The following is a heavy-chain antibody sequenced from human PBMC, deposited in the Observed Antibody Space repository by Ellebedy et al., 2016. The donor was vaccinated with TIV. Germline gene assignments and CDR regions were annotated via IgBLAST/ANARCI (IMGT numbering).Heavy chain of an antibody. CDR3: AKDRSGWGYQLPRLLDY. V-gene: IGHV3-33*06. D-gene: IGHD2-2*01. J-gene: IGHJ4*02. Sequence: GESLKISXAASGFTFSSYGMHWVRQAPGKGLEWVAVIWFDGSNKNYADSVKGRFTISRDNSKNTLYLQMNSLRAEDTAVYYCAKDRSGWGYQLPRLLDYWGQGTLVTVSS. CDR1: GFTFSSYG. CDR2: IWFDGSNK.